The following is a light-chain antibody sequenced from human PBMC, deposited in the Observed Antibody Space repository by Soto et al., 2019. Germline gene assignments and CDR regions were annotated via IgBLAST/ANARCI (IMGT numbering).Light chain of an antibody. J-gene: IGKJ2*01. Sequence: EIVLTQYPGTLSLSPGERATLSCRASQSVSSSYLAWYQQKPGQAPRLLIYGASSRATGIPDRFSGSGSGTDFTLTISSLQSEDFAVYYCQQYNDWPYTFGQGTKLEIK. V-gene: IGKV3-20*01. CDR2: GAS. CDR1: QSVSSSY. CDR3: QQYNDWPYT.